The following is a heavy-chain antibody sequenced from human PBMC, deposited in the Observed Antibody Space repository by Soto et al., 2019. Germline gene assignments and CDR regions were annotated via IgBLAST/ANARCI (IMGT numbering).Heavy chain of an antibody. J-gene: IGHJ6*02. CDR3: AKDSTVTTSLYSYYYGLDV. Sequence: GGSLRLSCAASGFTFNNYAMSWVRQAPDKGLEWVSAISGRGGSTYYADSVKGRFTIPRDNSKSTLFLQMNSLRAEDTAVYYCAKDSTVTTSLYSYYYGLDVWGQGTTVTVSS. V-gene: IGHV3-23*01. CDR2: ISGRGGST. CDR1: GFTFNNYA. D-gene: IGHD4-17*01.